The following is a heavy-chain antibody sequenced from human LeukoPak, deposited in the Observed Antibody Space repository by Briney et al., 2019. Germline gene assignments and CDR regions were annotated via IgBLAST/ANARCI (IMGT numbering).Heavy chain of an antibody. V-gene: IGHV1-69*05. CDR1: GGTFSSYA. CDR2: IIPIFGTA. D-gene: IGHD1-26*01. CDR3: ARSYAASEYFQH. Sequence: SVKVSCKASGGTFSSYAISWVRQAPGQGLEWMGGIIPIFGTANYAQKFQGRVTITTDESTSTAYMELSSLRSEDTAVYYCARSYAASEYFQHWGQGTLVTVSS. J-gene: IGHJ1*01.